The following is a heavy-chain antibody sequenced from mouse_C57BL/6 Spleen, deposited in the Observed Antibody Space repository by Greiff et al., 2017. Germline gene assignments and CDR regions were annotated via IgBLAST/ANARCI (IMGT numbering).Heavy chain of an antibody. CDR1: GYTFTDYE. D-gene: IGHD1-1*01. CDR3: TRKSHNYGSSGSYAMDY. Sequence: QVQLQQSGAELVRPGASVTLSCKASGYTFTDYEMHWVKQTPVHGLEWIGAIDPETGGTAYNQKFKGKAILTADKSSSTAYMELRSLTSEDSAVYYCTRKSHNYGSSGSYAMDYWGQGTSVTVSS. V-gene: IGHV1-15*01. CDR2: IDPETGGT. J-gene: IGHJ4*01.